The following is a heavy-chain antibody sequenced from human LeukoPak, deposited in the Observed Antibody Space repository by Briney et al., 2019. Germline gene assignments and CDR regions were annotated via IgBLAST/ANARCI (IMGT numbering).Heavy chain of an antibody. CDR3: ARESTSGFLEMATITPGAFDI. Sequence: AASVKVSCKASGYTLTSYGISWVRQAPGQGLEWMGWISAYNGNTNYAQKLQGRVTMTTDTSTSTAYMELRSLRSDDTAVYYCARESTSGFLEMATITPGAFDIWGQGTMVTVSS. D-gene: IGHD5-24*01. CDR2: ISAYNGNT. V-gene: IGHV1-18*01. CDR1: GYTLTSYG. J-gene: IGHJ3*02.